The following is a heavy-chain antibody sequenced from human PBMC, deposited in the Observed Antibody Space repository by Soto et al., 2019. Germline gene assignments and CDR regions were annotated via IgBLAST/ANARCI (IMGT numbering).Heavy chain of an antibody. Sequence: GGSLRLSCAASGFTFSDYYMSWIRQAPGKGLEWVSYISSSGSTIYYADSVKGRFTISRDNAKNSLYLQMNSLRAEDTAVYYCARSGVGQSEIVVVPAALRSLRRTTTVDYWGQGTLVTVSS. V-gene: IGHV3-11*01. D-gene: IGHD2-2*01. J-gene: IGHJ4*02. CDR1: GFTFSDYY. CDR2: ISSSGSTI. CDR3: ARSGVGQSEIVVVPAALRSLRRTTTVDY.